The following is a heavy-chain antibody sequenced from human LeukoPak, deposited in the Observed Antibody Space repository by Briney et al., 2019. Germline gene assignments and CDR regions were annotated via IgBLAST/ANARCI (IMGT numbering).Heavy chain of an antibody. Sequence: GRSLRLSCAASGFTISSYAMHWVRQAPGKGLERVAVILYDGSNKYYADSVKGRFTISRDNSKNTLYLQMNSLRAEDTAVYYCARAQQQLVRFAFDYWGQGTLVTVSS. CDR1: GFTISSYA. J-gene: IGHJ4*02. CDR2: ILYDGSNK. V-gene: IGHV3-30*01. CDR3: ARAQQQLVRFAFDY. D-gene: IGHD6-13*01.